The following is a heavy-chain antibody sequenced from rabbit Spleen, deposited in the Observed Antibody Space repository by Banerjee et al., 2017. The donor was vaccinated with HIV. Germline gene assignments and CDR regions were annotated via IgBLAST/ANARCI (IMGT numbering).Heavy chain of an antibody. V-gene: IGHV1S40*01. CDR3: ARDLTNIIGWNFAW. J-gene: IGHJ4*01. CDR2: IGFGSTGNT. CDR1: GFDFSSYG. D-gene: IGHD1-1*01. Sequence: QSLEESGGDLVKPGASLKLSCKASGFDFSSYGVSWVRQAPGKGPEWIGCIGFGSTGNTYYASWAEGRFTFSKTSSTTVTLQMTSLTAADTATYFCARDLTNIIGWNFAWWGPGTLVTVS.